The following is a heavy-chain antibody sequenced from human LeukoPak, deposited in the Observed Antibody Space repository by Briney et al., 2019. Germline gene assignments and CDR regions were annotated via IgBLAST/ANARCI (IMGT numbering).Heavy chain of an antibody. CDR2: ISSSGSTI. V-gene: IGHV3-11*01. CDR1: GFTFSDYY. CDR3: ARDLGYYDSSGYLRGAECFQH. Sequence: GGSLRLSCAASGFTFSDYYMSWIRQAPGKGLEWVSYISSSGSTIYYADSVKGRFTISRDNAKNSLYLQMNSLRAEDTAVYYCARDLGYYDSSGYLRGAECFQHWGQGTLVTVSS. J-gene: IGHJ1*01. D-gene: IGHD3-22*01.